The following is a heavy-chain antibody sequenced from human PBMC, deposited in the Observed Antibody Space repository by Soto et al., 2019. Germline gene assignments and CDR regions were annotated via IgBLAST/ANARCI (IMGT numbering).Heavy chain of an antibody. Sequence: ASVKVSCKASGYTFTSYYMHWVRQAPGQGLEWMGIVNPSGGSTSYAQKFQGRVTMTRGTSTSTVYMELSSLRSEDTAVYYCVRAAYYYDSSGYTYYFDYWGQGTLVTVSS. CDR2: VNPSGGST. J-gene: IGHJ4*02. CDR3: VRAAYYYDSSGYTYYFDY. V-gene: IGHV1-46*03. D-gene: IGHD3-22*01. CDR1: GYTFTSYY.